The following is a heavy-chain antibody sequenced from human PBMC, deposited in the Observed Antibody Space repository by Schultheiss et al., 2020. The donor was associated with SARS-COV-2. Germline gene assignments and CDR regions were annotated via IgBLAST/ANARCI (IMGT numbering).Heavy chain of an antibody. CDR1: GGSVSSGSYY. J-gene: IGHJ4*02. D-gene: IGHD6-19*01. V-gene: IGHV4-61*01. CDR2: IYYSGST. CDR3: ARVRTSIAVAGGFDY. Sequence: SQTLSLTCTVSGGSVSSGSYYWSWIRQPPGKGLEWIGYIYYSGSTNYNPSLKSRVTISVDTSKNQFSLKLSSVTAEDTAVYYCARVRTSIAVAGGFDYWGQGTLVTVSS.